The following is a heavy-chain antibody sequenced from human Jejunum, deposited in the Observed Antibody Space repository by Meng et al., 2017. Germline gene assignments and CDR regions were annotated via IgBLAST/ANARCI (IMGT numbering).Heavy chain of an antibody. D-gene: IGHD6-19*01. CDR3: VRNSGWFDV. CDR2: ISTSSNYI. J-gene: IGHJ5*02. CDR1: GFTFSDYT. Sequence: EEQLVESGGGVVKPGGSLRLSCAASGFTFSDYTMPWVRQAPGKGLEWVSSISTSSNYIYYADSLKARSAVSRDNAENSLYLQIDALRAEDSAVYYCVRNSGWFDVWGQGALVTVSS. V-gene: IGHV3-21*02.